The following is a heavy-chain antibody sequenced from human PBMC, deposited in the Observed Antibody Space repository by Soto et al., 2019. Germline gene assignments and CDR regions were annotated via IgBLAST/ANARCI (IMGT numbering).Heavy chain of an antibody. D-gene: IGHD2-15*01. CDR3: ARYCTGDGCYPYHYYFYMDV. Sequence: EVQLVESGGGLVQPGGSLRLSCAASGFTFSTHWMSWVRQAPGKGLEWVATIKQDGSEKYYVDSVKGRFTISRDNAKNSLYLQMNSLRAEDTAVFYCARYCTGDGCYPYHYYFYMDVWGKGTTVTVSS. J-gene: IGHJ6*03. CDR1: GFTFSTHW. CDR2: IKQDGSEK. V-gene: IGHV3-7*01.